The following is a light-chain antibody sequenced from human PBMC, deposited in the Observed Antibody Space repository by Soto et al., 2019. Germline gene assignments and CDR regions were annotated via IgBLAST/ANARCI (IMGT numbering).Light chain of an antibody. V-gene: IGLV2-14*01. J-gene: IGLJ1*01. Sequence: QSVLTQPASVSGSPGQSITISCTGTGSDVGGYDYVSWYQHHPGKAPKVMIYKVTIRPTGVSNRFSGSKSGNTASLTISGLLAEDEADYYCSSYTSSSTYVFGTGTRSPS. CDR2: KVT. CDR1: GSDVGGYDY. CDR3: SSYTSSSTYV.